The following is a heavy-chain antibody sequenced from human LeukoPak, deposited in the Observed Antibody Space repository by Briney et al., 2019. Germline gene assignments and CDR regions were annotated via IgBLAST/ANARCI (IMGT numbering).Heavy chain of an antibody. Sequence: PSETLSLTCTVSGGSISSSSYYWGWIRQPPGKGLEWIGSIYYSGSTYYNPSLKSRVTISVDASKNQFSLKLSSVTAADTAVYYCARPRGGYSGYVDYWGQGTLVTVSS. J-gene: IGHJ4*02. CDR2: IYYSGST. V-gene: IGHV4-39*01. CDR1: GGSISSSSYY. D-gene: IGHD5-12*01. CDR3: ARPRGGYSGYVDY.